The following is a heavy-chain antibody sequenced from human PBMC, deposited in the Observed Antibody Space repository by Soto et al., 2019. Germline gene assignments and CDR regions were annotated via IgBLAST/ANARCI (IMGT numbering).Heavy chain of an antibody. Sequence: SETLSLTCTVSGGSTSSYYWSWIRQPPGKGLEWIGYIYYSGSTNYNPSLKSRVTISVDTSKNQFSLKLSSVTAADTAVYYCARGRGGWFINQLLNAFDIWGQGTIVTVSS. J-gene: IGHJ3*02. CDR3: ARGRGGWFINQLLNAFDI. D-gene: IGHD2-2*01. V-gene: IGHV4-59*01. CDR1: GGSTSSYY. CDR2: IYYSGST.